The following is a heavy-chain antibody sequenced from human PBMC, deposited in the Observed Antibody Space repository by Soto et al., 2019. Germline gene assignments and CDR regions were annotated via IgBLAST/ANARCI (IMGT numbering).Heavy chain of an antibody. CDR2: ISWNSGSI. CDR1: GFTFDDYA. Sequence: EVQLVESGGGLVQPGRSLRLSCAASGFTFDDYAMHWVRQAPGKGLEWVSGISWNSGSIGYADSVKGRFTISRDNAKNSLYLKMNSLRAEDTALYYCAKDTRMVRGVITWGYGMDVWGKGTTVTVSS. J-gene: IGHJ6*04. V-gene: IGHV3-9*01. D-gene: IGHD3-10*01. CDR3: AKDTRMVRGVITWGYGMDV.